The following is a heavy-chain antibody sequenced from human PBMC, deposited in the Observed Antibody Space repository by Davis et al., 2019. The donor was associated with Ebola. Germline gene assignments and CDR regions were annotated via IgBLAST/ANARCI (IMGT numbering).Heavy chain of an antibody. CDR3: AKGAFGSSSAEYFQH. CDR1: GFAFSIHG. V-gene: IGHV3-30*18. CDR2: ISYEGSTK. D-gene: IGHD6-6*01. J-gene: IGHJ1*01. Sequence: PGGSLRLSCAASGFAFSIHGMHWVRQASGKGLEWVAVISYEGSTKHYAESVKGRLTISRDNSKNTLYLQMNSLRAEDTAVYYCAKGAFGSSSAEYFQHWGQGTLVTVS.